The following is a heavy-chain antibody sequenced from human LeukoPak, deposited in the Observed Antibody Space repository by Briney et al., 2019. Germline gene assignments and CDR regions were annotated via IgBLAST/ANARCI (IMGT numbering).Heavy chain of an antibody. CDR3: ARHSGSGSLSRPFDP. Sequence: SESLSLTCTVSGASVTSGGFYWGWLRQSPGKGLQWIAPVYYTGSTYYNPSLKSRVTISIDTSKNQFSLNLRSLIAADTAVYYCARHSGSGSLSRPFDPWGRGTLVTVSS. CDR1: GASVTSGGFY. D-gene: IGHD3-10*01. CDR2: VYYTGST. V-gene: IGHV4-39*01. J-gene: IGHJ5*02.